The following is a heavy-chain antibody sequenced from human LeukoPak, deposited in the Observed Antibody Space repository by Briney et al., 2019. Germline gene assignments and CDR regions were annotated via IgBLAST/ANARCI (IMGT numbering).Heavy chain of an antibody. J-gene: IGHJ6*03. CDR2: ISCSSSTI. Sequence: GGSLRLSCAASGFTFSSYSMNWVRQAPGKGLEWVSYISCSSSTIYYADSVKGRFTISRDNAKNSLYLQMNSLRAEDTAVYYCARDLYCSSTSCYRVYYYYMDVWGKGTTVTVSS. D-gene: IGHD2-2*02. V-gene: IGHV3-48*04. CDR3: ARDLYCSSTSCYRVYYYYMDV. CDR1: GFTFSSYS.